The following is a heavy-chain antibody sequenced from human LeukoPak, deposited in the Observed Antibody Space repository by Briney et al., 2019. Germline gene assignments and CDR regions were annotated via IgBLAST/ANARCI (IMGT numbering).Heavy chain of an antibody. J-gene: IGHJ6*03. V-gene: IGHV1-2*02. D-gene: IGHD6-6*01. CDR2: INPNSGGT. CDR3: ARGYSSSSNGYYYYMDV. Sequence: ASVKVSCKASGYTFTGYYMHWVRQAPGQGLEWMGWINPNSGGTNYAQKFQGRVTMTRDTSISTAYMELSSLRSEDTAVYYCARGYSSSSNGYYYYMDVWGKGTTVTVSS. CDR1: GYTFTGYY.